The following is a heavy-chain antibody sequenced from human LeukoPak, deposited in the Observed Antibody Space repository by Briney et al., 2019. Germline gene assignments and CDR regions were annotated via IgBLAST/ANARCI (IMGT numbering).Heavy chain of an antibody. D-gene: IGHD3-16*01. J-gene: IGHJ3*02. CDR3: ARGMFPDVQQDDWGGHAFDI. Sequence: ASVKVSCKASGYTFTSYAMNWVRQAPGQGLEWMGWINTNTGNPTYAQGFTGRFVFSLDTSVSTAYLQISSLKAEDTAVYYCARGMFPDVQQDDWGGHAFDIWGQGTMVTVSS. CDR1: GYTFTSYA. CDR2: INTNTGNP. V-gene: IGHV7-4-1*02.